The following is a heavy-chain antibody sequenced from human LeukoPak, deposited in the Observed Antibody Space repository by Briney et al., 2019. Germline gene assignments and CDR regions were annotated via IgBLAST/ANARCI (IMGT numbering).Heavy chain of an antibody. CDR1: GFTFSSYS. CDR3: ARGRIAEH. CDR2: ISSSSSTI. Sequence: GGSLRLSCAASGFTFSSYSMNWVRQAPGKGLEWVSYISSSSSTIYYADSMKGRFTISRDNAKNSLYLQMNSLRAEDTAVYYCARGRIAEHWGQGTLVTVSS. J-gene: IGHJ1*01. D-gene: IGHD6-6*01. V-gene: IGHV3-48*01.